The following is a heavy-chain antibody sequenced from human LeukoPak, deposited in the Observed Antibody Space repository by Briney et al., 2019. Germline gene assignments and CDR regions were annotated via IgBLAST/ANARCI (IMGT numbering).Heavy chain of an antibody. Sequence: ASVKVSCKASGYTFTGYYMHWVRQAPGQGLEWMGWINPNSGGTNYAQKFQGRVTMTRDTSISTAYMELSRLRSDDTAVYYCARVPIVVVPAVKLFDYWGQGTLVTVSS. CDR1: GYTFTGYY. CDR3: ARVPIVVVPAVKLFDY. J-gene: IGHJ4*02. CDR2: INPNSGGT. D-gene: IGHD2-2*01. V-gene: IGHV1-2*02.